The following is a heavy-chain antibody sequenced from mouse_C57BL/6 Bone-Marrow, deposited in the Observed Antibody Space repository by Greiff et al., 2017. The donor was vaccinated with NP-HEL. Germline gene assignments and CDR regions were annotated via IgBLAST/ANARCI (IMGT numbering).Heavy chain of an antibody. CDR3: ARDSGYAFDY. J-gene: IGHJ2*01. CDR1: GYTFTSYW. D-gene: IGHD3-2*02. CDR2: INPNNGGT. Sequence: QVQLQQPGTELVKPGASVKLSCKASGYTFTSYWMHWLKQRPGQGLEWIGNINPNNGGTNDNEKFKTKATLTVDKSSGTAYMQLSSLTSEDSAVYSCARDSGYAFDYWGQGTTLTVSS. V-gene: IGHV1-53*01.